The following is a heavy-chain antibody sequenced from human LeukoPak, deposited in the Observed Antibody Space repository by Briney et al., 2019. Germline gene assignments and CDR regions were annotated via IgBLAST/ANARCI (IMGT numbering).Heavy chain of an antibody. CDR1: GGSIRRSYCY. Sequence: SETLSLTCTVSGGSIRRSYCYWGWIRQTPGKGLEWIGSIYESGSTQYSPSIKIRLTVSVDTSKNQFSLNLTSVTATDTAVYYCARSPLPYGAGRGYFDYWGRGTLVTVSS. CDR2: IYESGST. D-gene: IGHD3-10*01. V-gene: IGHV4-39*01. CDR3: ARSPLPYGAGRGYFDY. J-gene: IGHJ4*02.